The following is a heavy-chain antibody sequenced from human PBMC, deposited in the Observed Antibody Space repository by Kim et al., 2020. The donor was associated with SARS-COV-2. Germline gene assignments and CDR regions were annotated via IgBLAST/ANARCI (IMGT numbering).Heavy chain of an antibody. J-gene: IGHJ6*02. D-gene: IGHD3-10*01. CDR1: GFTLSSYS. V-gene: IGHV3-30-3*01. CDR3: ARDQQVRGVIILYYYGMDV. CDR2: MSYDGGKK. Sequence: GGSLRLSCAVSGFTLSSYSMHWVRQAPGKGLEWVAVMSYDGGKKDYAESVKGRFTISRDSSKSTLYLQMNNLGPEDTAVYYCARDQQVRGVIILYYYGMDVCGQGTTVTVS.